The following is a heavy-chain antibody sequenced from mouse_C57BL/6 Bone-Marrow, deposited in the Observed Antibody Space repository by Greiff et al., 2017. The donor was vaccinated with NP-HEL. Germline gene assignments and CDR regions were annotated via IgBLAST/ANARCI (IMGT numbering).Heavy chain of an antibody. CDR2: IDPSDSYT. CDR1: GYTFTSYW. V-gene: IGHV1-69*01. CDR3: ARDGYYPFDY. J-gene: IGHJ2*01. Sequence: VQLQQPGAELVMPGASVKLSCKASGYTFTSYWMHWVKQRPGQGLEWIGEIDPSDSYTNYNQKFKGKSTLTVDKSSSTAYMQLSSLTSEDSAVYYGARDGYYPFDYWGQGTTLTVSS. D-gene: IGHD2-3*01.